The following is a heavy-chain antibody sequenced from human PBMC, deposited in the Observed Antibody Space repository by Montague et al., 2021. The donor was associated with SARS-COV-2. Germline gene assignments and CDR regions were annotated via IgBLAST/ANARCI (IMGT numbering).Heavy chain of an antibody. Sequence: SETLSLTCTVSGGPISSYYWTWIRQPPGKGLEWIGYIYYTGSTNYNPSLESRVTISLDTSKNQFSLKLSSVTATDTAVYYCARGHYYGRKDYYYVVDVWGQGILVTVSS. CDR2: IYYTGST. D-gene: IGHD3-10*01. CDR1: GGPISSYY. J-gene: IGHJ6*02. CDR3: ARGHYYGRKDYYYVVDV. V-gene: IGHV4-59*13.